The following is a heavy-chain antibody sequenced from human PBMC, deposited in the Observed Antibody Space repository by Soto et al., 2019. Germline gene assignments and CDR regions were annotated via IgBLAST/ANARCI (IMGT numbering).Heavy chain of an antibody. CDR3: ARDVFGGGGAYIYSSWGRDV. V-gene: IGHV1-69*13. J-gene: IGHJ6*04. CDR1: GYTFTSYG. Sequence: SVKVSCKASGYTFTSYGISWVRQAPGQGLEWMGGIIPIFGTANYAQKFQGRVTITADESTSTAYMELSSLRSEDTAVYYCARDVFGGGGAYIYSSWGRDVGGKGTRVTVP. D-gene: IGHD3-16*01. CDR2: IIPIFGTA.